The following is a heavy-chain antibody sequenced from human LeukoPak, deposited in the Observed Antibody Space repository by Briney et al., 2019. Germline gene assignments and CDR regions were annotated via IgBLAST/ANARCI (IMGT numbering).Heavy chain of an antibody. CDR2: IYHSGST. Sequence: SGTLFLTCAVSGGSLSSSTWWSWVGQPPGKGLEWFGEIYHSGSTNYNPSLKSRVTISVDKSKNQFSLKLSSVTAADTAVYYCASSHYDIVPGYLSPFDYWGQGALVTVSS. V-gene: IGHV4-4*02. CDR1: GGSLSSSTW. J-gene: IGHJ4*02. CDR3: ASSHYDIVPGYLSPFDY. D-gene: IGHD3-9*01.